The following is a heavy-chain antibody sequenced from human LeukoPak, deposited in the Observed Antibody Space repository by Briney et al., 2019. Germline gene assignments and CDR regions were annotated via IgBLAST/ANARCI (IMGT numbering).Heavy chain of an antibody. CDR2: ISLDGNNQ. CDR1: GFTFSSYD. CDR3: ARESWDSSSSSMDV. D-gene: IGHD6-6*01. V-gene: IGHV3-30-3*01. J-gene: IGHJ6*04. Sequence: GRSLRLSCAASGFTFSSYDMHWVRQAPGKGLEWVALISLDGNNQYYSDSVKGRFTISRDNSKNTLYLQMNSLRAEDTAVYYCARESWDSSSSSMDVWGKGTTVTVSS.